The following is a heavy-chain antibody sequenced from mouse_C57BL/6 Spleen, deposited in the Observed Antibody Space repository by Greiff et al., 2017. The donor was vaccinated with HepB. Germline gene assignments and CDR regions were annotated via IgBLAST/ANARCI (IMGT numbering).Heavy chain of an antibody. V-gene: IGHV1-54*01. CDR2: INTGSGGT. J-gene: IGHJ3*01. CDR3: ARANWDGFAY. CDR1: GYAFTNYL. Sequence: VQLQQSGAELVRPGTSVKVSCKASGYAFTNYLIEWVKQRPGQGLEWIGVINTGSGGTNYNEKFKGKATLTADKSSSTAYMQLSSLTSEDSAVYFCARANWDGFAYWGQGTLVTVSA. D-gene: IGHD4-1*01.